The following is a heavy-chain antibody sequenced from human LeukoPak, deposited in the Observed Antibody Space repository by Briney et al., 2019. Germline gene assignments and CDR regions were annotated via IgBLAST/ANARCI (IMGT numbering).Heavy chain of an antibody. D-gene: IGHD4-23*01. CDR2: ISSSSSTI. J-gene: IGHJ4*02. V-gene: IGHV3-48*01. CDR1: GFTFSSYS. CDR3: ARATTVVAYDY. Sequence: PGGSLRLSCAASGFTFSSYSMNWVRQAPGKGLEWVSYISSSSSTIYYADSVKGRFTISRDNAKNSLYLQMNSLRAEDTAVYYCARATTVVAYDYWGQGTLVTVSS.